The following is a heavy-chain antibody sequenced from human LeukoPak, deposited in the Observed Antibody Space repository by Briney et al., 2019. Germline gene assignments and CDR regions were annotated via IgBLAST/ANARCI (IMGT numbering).Heavy chain of an antibody. J-gene: IGHJ4*02. D-gene: IGHD2-2*01. CDR2: VSGSGVHT. CDR1: GYMFISYN. Sequence: ASVKVSCKASGYMFISYNMQWVRQAPGQGLGWMGMVSGSGVHTKYAQKFRDRVTMTSDTSTSTVYMELSSLTSDDTAVYYCARDQNYATDYWGQGTLVTV. V-gene: IGHV1-46*03. CDR3: ARDQNYATDY.